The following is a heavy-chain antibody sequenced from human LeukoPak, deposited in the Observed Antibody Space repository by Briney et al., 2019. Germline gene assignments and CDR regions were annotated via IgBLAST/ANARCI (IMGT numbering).Heavy chain of an antibody. CDR1: GFTFDGYA. D-gene: IGHD3-16*01. CDR2: ITWDSDIL. CDR3: VKIRGGTSTAFDM. J-gene: IGHJ3*02. Sequence: PGRSLRLSCAASGFTFDGYAMHWVRQAPRKGLQWVSGITWDSDILAYADSVKGRFTISRDNAKNSVYLQMNSLRPEDTALYYCVKIRGGTSTAFDMWGQGTPVTVSS. V-gene: IGHV3-9*01.